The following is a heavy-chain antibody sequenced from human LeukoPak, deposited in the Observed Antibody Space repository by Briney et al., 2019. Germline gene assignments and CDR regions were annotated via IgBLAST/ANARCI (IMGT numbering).Heavy chain of an antibody. J-gene: IGHJ6*02. V-gene: IGHV1-8*01. CDR1: GYTLTSYD. CDR3: ARVESVGGMDV. CDR2: MNPNSGNT. Sequence: ASVTVSCKASGYTLTSYDINWVRQAPGQGREWMGWMNPNSGNTGYAQKFQGRVTMTRNTSISTAYMELSSLRSEGTAVYYCARVESVGGMDVWGQGTTVTVSS.